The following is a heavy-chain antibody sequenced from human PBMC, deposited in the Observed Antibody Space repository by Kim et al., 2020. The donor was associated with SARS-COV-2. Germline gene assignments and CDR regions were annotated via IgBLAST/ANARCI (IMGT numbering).Heavy chain of an antibody. Sequence: SVHGRFTISRGNSKKTLFLQMSSLRAEDTAVYYCVKDVQYYYDSSGFPDYWGQGTLVTVSS. J-gene: IGHJ4*02. V-gene: IGHV3-64D*09. CDR3: VKDVQYYYDSSGFPDY. D-gene: IGHD3-22*01.